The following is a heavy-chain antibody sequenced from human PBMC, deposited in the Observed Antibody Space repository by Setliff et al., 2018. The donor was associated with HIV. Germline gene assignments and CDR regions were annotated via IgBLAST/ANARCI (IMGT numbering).Heavy chain of an antibody. Sequence: PGGSLRLSCAASGFTVSRFYMSWVRQAPGKGLEWVSVIYSDGSSYYADSVKGRFTISRDNSKNTLYLQMSSLKIEDTAVYYCTRDHRFVDRYPDWWGQGTLVTVSS. CDR1: GFTVSRFY. D-gene: IGHD3-9*01. J-gene: IGHJ4*02. V-gene: IGHV3-53*01. CDR3: TRDHRFVDRYPDW. CDR2: IYSDGSS.